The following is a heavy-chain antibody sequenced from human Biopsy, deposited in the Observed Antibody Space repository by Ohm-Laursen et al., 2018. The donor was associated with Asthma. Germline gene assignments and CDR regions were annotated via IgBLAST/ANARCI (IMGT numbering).Heavy chain of an antibody. Sequence: SSLRLSCTASGFTFDDFAMHWVRQAPGKGLEWVSGISWNSGSIGYADSVKGRFTISRDNAKNSLYLQMNSLRVEDTALYYCAKATLGDIGKDYWGQGTLVTVSS. D-gene: IGHD2-21*01. J-gene: IGHJ4*02. CDR3: AKATLGDIGKDY. V-gene: IGHV3-9*01. CDR2: ISWNSGSI. CDR1: GFTFDDFA.